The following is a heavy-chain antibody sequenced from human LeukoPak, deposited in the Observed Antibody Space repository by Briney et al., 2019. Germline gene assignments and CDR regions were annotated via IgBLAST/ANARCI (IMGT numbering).Heavy chain of an antibody. J-gene: IGHJ4*02. CDR2: LSCIDSSCTE. D-gene: IGHD2-15*01. CDR3: ARGQTHCSGGSCYFDY. V-gene: IGHV3-21*01. CDR1: GFTFGTFD. Sequence: GGSLRLSCAASGFTFGTFDMSWVRQAPGKGLEWVSTLSCIDSSCTEYYADSVKGRFTISRDNAKNSLYLQMNSLRAEDTAVYYCARGQTHCSGGSCYFDYWGQGTLVTVSS.